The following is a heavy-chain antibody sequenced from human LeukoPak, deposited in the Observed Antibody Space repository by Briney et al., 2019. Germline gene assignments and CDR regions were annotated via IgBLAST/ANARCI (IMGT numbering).Heavy chain of an antibody. D-gene: IGHD2-21*02. J-gene: IGHJ4*02. V-gene: IGHV1-46*01. CDR3: ARALDCGGDCSLQLDY. Sequence: ASVKVSCKASGYTFTSYYMHWVRQAPGQGLEWMGIINPSGGSTSYAQKFQGRVTMTRDTSISTAYMELSRLRSDDTAVYYCARALDCGGDCSLQLDYWGQGTLVTVSS. CDR1: GYTFTSYY. CDR2: INPSGGST.